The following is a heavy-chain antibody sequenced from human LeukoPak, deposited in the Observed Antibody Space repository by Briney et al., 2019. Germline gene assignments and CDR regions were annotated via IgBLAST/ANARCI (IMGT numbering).Heavy chain of an antibody. Sequence: PGGSPRLSCAASGFTFSSYAMSWVRQAPGKGLEWVSAISGSGGSTYYADSVKGRFTISRDNSKNTLYLQMNSLRAEDTAVYYCAKDPGLWEQTEDYWGQGTLVTVSS. CDR2: ISGSGGST. CDR1: GFTFSSYA. J-gene: IGHJ4*02. V-gene: IGHV3-23*01. CDR3: AKDPGLWEQTEDY. D-gene: IGHD1-26*01.